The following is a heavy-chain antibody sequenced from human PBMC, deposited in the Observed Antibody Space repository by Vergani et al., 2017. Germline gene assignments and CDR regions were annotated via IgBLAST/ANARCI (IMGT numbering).Heavy chain of an antibody. Sequence: QVQLQESGPGLVKPSQTLSLTCTVSGGSISSGSYYWSWIRQPAGKGLEWIGRIYTSGSTNYNPSLKSRVTISVDTSKNQFSLKLSSVTAADTAVYYCTMGRGVIPFYGMDVWGQGTTVTVSS. D-gene: IGHD3-10*01. CDR3: TMGRGVIPFYGMDV. CDR2: IYTSGST. J-gene: IGHJ6*02. V-gene: IGHV4-61*02. CDR1: GGSISSGSYY.